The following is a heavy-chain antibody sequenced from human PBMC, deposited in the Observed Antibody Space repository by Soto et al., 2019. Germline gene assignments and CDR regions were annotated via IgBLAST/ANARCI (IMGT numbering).Heavy chain of an antibody. J-gene: IGHJ4*02. Sequence: AGGALRLSWTAPGFTLSNHATSWVRHAPGKGLEWVSTFSSGGGGTYYADSVKGRFTISRDNSKNTLSLQMNSLRAEDTAVYYCTKANRYCSGANCFTFDYWGLGTLVTVSS. D-gene: IGHD2-15*01. V-gene: IGHV3-23*01. CDR3: TKANRYCSGANCFTFDY. CDR2: FSSGGGGT. CDR1: GFTLSNHA.